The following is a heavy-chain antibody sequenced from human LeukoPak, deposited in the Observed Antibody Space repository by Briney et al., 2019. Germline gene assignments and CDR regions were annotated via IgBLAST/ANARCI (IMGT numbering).Heavy chain of an antibody. CDR1: GFTFSSYS. D-gene: IGHD6-13*01. Sequence: GGSLRLSCAASGFTFSSYSMNWVRQAPGKGLEWVSSISSSSSYIYYADSVKGRFTISRDNSKNTLYLQMNSLRAEDTAVYYCAKVPPAAAGTKNYYYGMDVWGQGTTVTVSS. J-gene: IGHJ6*02. CDR3: AKVPPAAAGTKNYYYGMDV. V-gene: IGHV3-21*01. CDR2: ISSSSSYI.